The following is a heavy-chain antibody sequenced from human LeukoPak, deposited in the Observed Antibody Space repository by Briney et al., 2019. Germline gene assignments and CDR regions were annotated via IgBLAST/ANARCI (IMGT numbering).Heavy chain of an antibody. V-gene: IGHV3-23*01. CDR3: ARDGPDYSYYYYYMDV. CDR2: ISGSGGST. J-gene: IGHJ6*03. CDR1: GFTFSSYA. D-gene: IGHD4-11*01. Sequence: GGSLRLSCAASGFTFSSYAMSWVRQAPGKGLEWVSAISGSGGSTYYADSVKGRFTISRDNSKNTLYLQMNSLRAEDTAVYYCARDGPDYSYYYYYMDVWGKGTTVTVSS.